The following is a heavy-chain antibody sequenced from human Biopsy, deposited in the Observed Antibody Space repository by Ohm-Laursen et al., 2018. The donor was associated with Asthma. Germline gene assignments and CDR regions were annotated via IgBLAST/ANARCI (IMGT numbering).Heavy chain of an antibody. J-gene: IGHJ4*02. CDR2: ISSRGINI. V-gene: IGHV3-48*04. D-gene: IGHD6-13*01. CDR3: ARGYSTSWYCGY. Sequence: SLRLSCAASGSTFSSYGMHWVRQAPGKGLEWVAYISSRGINIFFADSVKGRFTISRDNANKSLFLEMNSLTVEDTAVYFCARGYSTSWYCGYWGQGALVTVSS. CDR1: GSTFSSYG.